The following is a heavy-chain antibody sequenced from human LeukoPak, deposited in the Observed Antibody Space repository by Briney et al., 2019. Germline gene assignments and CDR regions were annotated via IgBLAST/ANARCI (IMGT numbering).Heavy chain of an antibody. J-gene: IGHJ3*02. CDR3: ARGGSKMVRGVTYAFDI. D-gene: IGHD3-10*01. V-gene: IGHV3-74*01. CDR2: INSDGSST. CDR1: GFTFSSYW. Sequence: PGGSLRLSCAASGFTFSSYWMHWVRQAPGKGLVWVSRINSDGSSTSYADSVKGRFTISRDNAKNTLYLQMNSLRAEDTAVYYCARGGSKMVRGVTYAFDIWGQGTMVTVSS.